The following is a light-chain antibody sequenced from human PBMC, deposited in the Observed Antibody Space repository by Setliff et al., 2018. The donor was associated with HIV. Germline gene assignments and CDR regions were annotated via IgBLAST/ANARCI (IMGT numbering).Light chain of an antibody. Sequence: QAVVTQEPSLTVSPGGTVTLTCASSTGAVASGHYANWFQQKPGQAPRALISSTTYKHSWTPARFSGSLLGGRAALTLSDVRPEDEAEYYCLLYYGGFDVFGSGTKGTV. CDR3: LLYYGGFDV. V-gene: IGLV7-43*01. CDR2: STT. J-gene: IGLJ1*01. CDR1: TGAVASGHY.